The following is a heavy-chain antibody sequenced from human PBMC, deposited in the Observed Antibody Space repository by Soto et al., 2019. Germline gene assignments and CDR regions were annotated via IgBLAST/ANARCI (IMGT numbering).Heavy chain of an antibody. J-gene: IGHJ4*02. CDR1: GDSIRSYY. Sequence: QVQLQESGPGLVKPSETLSLTCTVSGDSIRSYYWSWIRQPPGKGLEWIGHMYHSGSTNYNPPLKRRVTILVDTSKNQFSLNLNSVTAADTAVYYCARHGGGIASWFDNWGQGTLVTVSS. V-gene: IGHV4-59*08. CDR3: ARHGGGIASWFDN. D-gene: IGHD3-16*02. CDR2: MYHSGST.